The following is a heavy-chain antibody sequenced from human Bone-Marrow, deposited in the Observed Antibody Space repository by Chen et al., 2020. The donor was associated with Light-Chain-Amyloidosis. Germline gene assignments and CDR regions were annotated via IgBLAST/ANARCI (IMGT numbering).Heavy chain of an antibody. D-gene: IGHD5-12*01. Sequence: EVQLEQSGPEVKKPGESLKISCKGSGYTFPNYGIGWVRQMPGKGLEWMGVIYPDDSDARYSPSFEGQVTISADKSITTAYLQWRSLKASDTAMYHCARRRDGYNFDYWGQGTLVTVSS. CDR1: GYTFPNYG. V-gene: IGHV5-51*01. J-gene: IGHJ4*02. CDR2: IYPDDSDA. CDR3: ARRRDGYNFDY.